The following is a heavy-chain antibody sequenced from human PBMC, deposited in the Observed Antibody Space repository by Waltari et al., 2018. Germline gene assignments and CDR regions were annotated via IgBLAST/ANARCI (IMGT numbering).Heavy chain of an antibody. CDR1: GGSIGSFY. CDR3: ARASYYGDVDY. CDR2: IYYSGSS. D-gene: IGHD3-10*01. Sequence: QVHLQESGPGLVKPSETLSLSCPGSGGSIGSFYWSWIRQPPGKGLEWIGYIYYSGSSTYSPSLQSRVTMSVDTSKNHLSLKLSSVTAADTAVYYCARASYYGDVDYWGQGILVTVSS. V-gene: IGHV4-59*12. J-gene: IGHJ4*02.